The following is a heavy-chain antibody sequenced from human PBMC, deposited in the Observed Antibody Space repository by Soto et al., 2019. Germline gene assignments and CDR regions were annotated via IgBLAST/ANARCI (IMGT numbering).Heavy chain of an antibody. D-gene: IGHD6-19*01. CDR3: ARRASGWFFDY. Sequence: QVQLVESGGGVVQPGRSLRLSCAASGFTFSSYAMHWVRQAPGKGLEWVAVISYDGSDKYYADSVKGRFTISRDNSKNTLYLQMNSLRAEDTAVYYCARRASGWFFDYWGQGTLVTVSS. CDR1: GFTFSSYA. V-gene: IGHV3-30-3*01. CDR2: ISYDGSDK. J-gene: IGHJ4*02.